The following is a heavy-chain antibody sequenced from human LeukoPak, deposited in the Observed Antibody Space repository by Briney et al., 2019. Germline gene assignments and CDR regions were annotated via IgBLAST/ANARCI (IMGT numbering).Heavy chain of an antibody. V-gene: IGHV4-34*01. J-gene: IGHJ4*02. CDR3: ARPYYYDSSGQN. Sequence: PSETLSLTCAVYGGSFSGYYWSWVRQPPGKGLEWIGEISHSGNTNYNPSLKSRVTISLDTSKKQFFLRLSSVTAADTAVYYCARPYYYDSSGQNWGQGTLVTVSS. D-gene: IGHD3-22*01. CDR2: ISHSGNT. CDR1: GGSFSGYY.